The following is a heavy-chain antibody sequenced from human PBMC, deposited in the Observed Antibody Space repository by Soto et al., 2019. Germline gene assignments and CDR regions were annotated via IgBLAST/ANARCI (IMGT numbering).Heavy chain of an antibody. J-gene: IGHJ3*02. CDR3: AKANTAMPPAAFDI. CDR2: IYPDDSET. V-gene: IGHV5-51*01. D-gene: IGHD5-18*01. Sequence: GESLKISCSTSGYNFRTFWIGWLRQMPGKGLEWMGFIYPDDSETKYSPSFEGQVTMSSDSYRSIAYLQWSSLQASDTAIYYCAKANTAMPPAAFDIWGQGTMVTVSS. CDR1: GYNFRTFW.